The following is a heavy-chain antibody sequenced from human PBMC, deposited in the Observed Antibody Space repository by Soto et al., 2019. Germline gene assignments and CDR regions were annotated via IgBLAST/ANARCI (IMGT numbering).Heavy chain of an antibody. D-gene: IGHD5-12*01. CDR1: GYTFTRSG. CDR3: AREGVAPYYYYGMDV. V-gene: IGHV1-18*01. J-gene: IGHJ6*02. Sequence: GASVKASCKASGYTFTRSGISWVRQAPGQGLEWMGWISTYNGDTNYAQTFQGRVTMTTDTSTSTVHMEVRSLRSDDTAVYYCAREGVAPYYYYGMDVWGQGTPVTVSS. CDR2: ISTYNGDT.